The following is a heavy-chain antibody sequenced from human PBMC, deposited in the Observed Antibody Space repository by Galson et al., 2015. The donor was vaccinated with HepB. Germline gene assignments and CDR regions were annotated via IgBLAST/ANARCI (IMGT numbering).Heavy chain of an antibody. CDR2: LNSGGKT. V-gene: IGHV3-23*01. CDR1: GFIFTNYG. D-gene: IGHD3-3*01. J-gene: IGHJ4*02. CDR3: ARWRGAQSEFDH. Sequence: SLRLSCAASGFIFTNYGMAWVRQAPGKGLEWVSHLNSGGKTEDAESVKGRFTIPRDSSKRTLYLQMNSLRVEDTAIYYCARWRGAQSEFDHWGQGTLVTVSS.